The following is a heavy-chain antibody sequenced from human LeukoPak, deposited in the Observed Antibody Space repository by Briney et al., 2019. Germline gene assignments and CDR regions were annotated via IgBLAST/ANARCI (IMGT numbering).Heavy chain of an antibody. J-gene: IGHJ4*02. V-gene: IGHV3-66*01. D-gene: IGHD2-2*01. CDR3: AIDQLNFDY. CDR2: IYSGGST. CDR1: GFTFSSYS. Sequence: GGSLRLSCAASGFTFSSYSMNWVRQAPGKGLEWVSVIYSGGSTYYADSVKGRFTISRDNSKNTLYLQMNSLRAEDTAVYYCAIDQLNFDYWGQGTLVTVSS.